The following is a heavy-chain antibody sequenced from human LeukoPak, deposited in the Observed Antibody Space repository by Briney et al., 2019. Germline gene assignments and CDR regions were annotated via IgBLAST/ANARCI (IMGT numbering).Heavy chain of an antibody. J-gene: IGHJ5*02. V-gene: IGHV4-39*07. CDR1: GGSISSSSYY. CDR2: IYHSGST. Sequence: SETLSLTCTVSGGSISSSSYYWGWIRQPPGKGLEWIGSIYHSGSTYYNPSLKSRVTISVDTSKNQFSLKLSSVTAADTAVYYCARGYPIVATILGWFDPWGQGTLVTVSS. CDR3: ARGYPIVATILGWFDP. D-gene: IGHD5-12*01.